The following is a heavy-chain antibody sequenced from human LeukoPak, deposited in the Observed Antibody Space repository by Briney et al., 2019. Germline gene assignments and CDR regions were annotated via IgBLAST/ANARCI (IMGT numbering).Heavy chain of an antibody. Sequence: RSLRLSCAASGFTFSSYGMHWVRQAPGKGLEWVAVIWSDGSSKHYADSVKGRFTISRDNSKNTLYVQMNSLRAEDTAVYYCAKSGGCYDSSGYIDYWGQGTLVTVSS. D-gene: IGHD3-22*01. CDR1: GFTFSSYG. CDR3: AKSGGCYDSSGYIDY. V-gene: IGHV3-33*06. J-gene: IGHJ4*02. CDR2: IWSDGSSK.